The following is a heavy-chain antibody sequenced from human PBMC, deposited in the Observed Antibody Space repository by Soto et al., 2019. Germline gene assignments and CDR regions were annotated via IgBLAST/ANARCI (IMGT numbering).Heavy chain of an antibody. CDR2: IYDSGST. J-gene: IGHJ5*02. CDR3: ARQGYRGYDIWFDP. CDR1: GGSISSYY. V-gene: IGHV4-59*08. D-gene: IGHD5-12*01. Sequence: PSETLSLTCTVSGGSISSYYWNWIRQPPGKGLEWIGYIYDSGSTNYNPSLKSRVTILVDTSKNQFSLKLTSVTAADTAVYYCARQGYRGYDIWFDPWGQGTLVTVSS.